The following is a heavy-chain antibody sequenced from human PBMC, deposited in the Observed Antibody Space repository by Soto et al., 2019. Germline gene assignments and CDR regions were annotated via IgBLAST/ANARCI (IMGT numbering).Heavy chain of an antibody. CDR2: ISSSSSYI. V-gene: IGHV3-21*01. CDR1: GFTFSSYS. J-gene: IGHJ6*02. D-gene: IGHD2-2*01. CDR3: ARDLSGAFPGVYCSSTSCGNYYYYGMDV. Sequence: EVQLVESGGGLVKPGGSLRLSCAASGFTFSSYSMNWVRQAPGKGLEWVSSISSSSSYIYYADSVNGRFTISRDNAKNSLYLQMNSLRAEDTAVYYCARDLSGAFPGVYCSSTSCGNYYYYGMDVWGQGTTVTVSS.